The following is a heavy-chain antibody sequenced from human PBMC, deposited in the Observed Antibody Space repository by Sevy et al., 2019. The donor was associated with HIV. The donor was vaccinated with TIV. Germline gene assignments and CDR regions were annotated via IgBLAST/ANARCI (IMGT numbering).Heavy chain of an antibody. D-gene: IGHD3-22*01. V-gene: IGHV3-48*03. Sequence: GGSLRLSCAASGFTFSSYEMNWVRQAPGKGLEWVSYISSSGSTIYYADSVKGRFTISRDNAKNSLYLQMNSLRAEDTAVYYCARELYYDSSGPLDYGGQGTLVTVSS. J-gene: IGHJ4*02. CDR1: GFTFSSYE. CDR2: ISSSGSTI. CDR3: ARELYYDSSGPLDY.